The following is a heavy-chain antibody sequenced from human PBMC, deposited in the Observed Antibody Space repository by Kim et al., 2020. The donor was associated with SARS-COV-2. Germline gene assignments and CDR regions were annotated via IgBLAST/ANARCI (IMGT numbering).Heavy chain of an antibody. CDR2: ISGTGGSI. V-gene: IGHV3-23*01. J-gene: IGHJ4*02. CDR1: GFIFSNFA. CDR3: AKERSEVVPAAHNY. D-gene: IGHD2-2*01. Sequence: GGSLRLSCATSGFIFSNFAMTWVRQAPGKGLEWVSSISGTGGSIYYANSVKGRFTISRDNSKNTLYLEMNSLRAEDTALYYCAKERSEVVPAAHNYWGKGTLVTVSS.